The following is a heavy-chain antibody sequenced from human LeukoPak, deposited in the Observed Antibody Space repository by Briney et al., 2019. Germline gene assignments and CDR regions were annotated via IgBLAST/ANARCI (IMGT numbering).Heavy chain of an antibody. D-gene: IGHD3-10*01. CDR3: AREKYYGSGGIDY. J-gene: IGHJ4*02. CDR1: GGTFSSYA. CDR2: IIPIFGTA. V-gene: IGHV1-69*05. Sequence: SVKVSCKASGGTFSSYAISWVRQAPGQGLEWMGRIIPIFGTANYAQKFQGRVTITTDESTSTAYMELSSPRSEDTAVYYCAREKYYGSGGIDYWGQGTLVTVSS.